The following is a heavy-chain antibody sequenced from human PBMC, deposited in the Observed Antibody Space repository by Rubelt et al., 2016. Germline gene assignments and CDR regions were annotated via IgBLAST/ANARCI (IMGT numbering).Heavy chain of an antibody. CDR2: INPNSGGT. V-gene: IGHV1-2*06. D-gene: IGHD6-19*01. CDR3: GRESSSGWYIDY. CDR1: GYTFTGYY. J-gene: IGHJ4*02. Sequence: QVQLVQSGAEVKKPGASVKVFCKASGYTFTGYYMHWVRQAPGQGLECVGRINPNSGGTNYAQKFQGRVTMTRETSITTAYMELSRLRSDETAVFYCGRESSSGWYIDYWGQGTLVTVSS.